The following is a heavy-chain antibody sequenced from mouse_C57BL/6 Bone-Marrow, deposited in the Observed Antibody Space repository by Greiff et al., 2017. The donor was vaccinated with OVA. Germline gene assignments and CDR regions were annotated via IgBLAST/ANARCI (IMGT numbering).Heavy chain of an antibody. V-gene: IGHV14-2*01. CDR3: AGPLWKYWDIDV. J-gene: IGHJ1*03. Sequence: EVKLQESGAELVKPGASVKLSCTASGFNIKDYYMHWVKQRPEQGLEWIGRIDPEDGETKYAPKFQGKATITADTSSNKAYLQLSSLTSEDTAVYYCAGPLWKYWDIDVWGTGTTVTVSS. CDR1: GFNIKDYY. D-gene: IGHD1-1*02. CDR2: IDPEDGET.